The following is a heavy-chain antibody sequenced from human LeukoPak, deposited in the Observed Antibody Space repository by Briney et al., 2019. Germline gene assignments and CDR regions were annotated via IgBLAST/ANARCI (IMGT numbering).Heavy chain of an antibody. CDR1: GGSFSSGDYY. CDR3: ARISGYYHGLSN. D-gene: IGHD3-22*01. Sequence: SETLSLTCTVSGGSFSSGDYYWGWIRQPPGKGLEWIGEIYHSGSTNYNPSLKSRVTISVDKSKNQFSLKLSSVTAADTAVYYCARISGYYHGLSNWGQGTLVTVSS. CDR2: IYHSGST. J-gene: IGHJ4*02. V-gene: IGHV4-39*07.